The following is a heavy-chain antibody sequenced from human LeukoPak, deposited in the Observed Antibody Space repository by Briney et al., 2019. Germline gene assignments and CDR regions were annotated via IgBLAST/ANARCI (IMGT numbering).Heavy chain of an antibody. CDR1: GGSISTYY. CDR3: ARHDSGYDYPLDY. Sequence: SETLSLTCTVSGGSISTYYWSWIRQPPGKGLEWIGYIHYTGSGNYNPSLRSRVTMSLDTSKNQFSLKLRFVTAADTAVYYCARHDSGYDYPLDYWGQGTLVTVSS. V-gene: IGHV4-59*08. J-gene: IGHJ4*02. D-gene: IGHD5-12*01. CDR2: IHYTGSG.